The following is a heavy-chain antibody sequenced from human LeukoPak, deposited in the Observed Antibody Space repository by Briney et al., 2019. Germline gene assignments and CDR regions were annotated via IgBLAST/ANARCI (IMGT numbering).Heavy chain of an antibody. V-gene: IGHV3-48*01. Sequence: PGGSLRLSCTASGFTFSSYSMNWVRQAPGKGLEWVSYISSSGSTIYYADSVKGRFTISRDNSKNTLYLQMNSLRAEDTALYYCAKDDSRYSSSWANFDYWGQGTLVTVSS. CDR2: ISSSGSTI. D-gene: IGHD6-13*01. J-gene: IGHJ4*02. CDR3: AKDDSRYSSSWANFDY. CDR1: GFTFSSYS.